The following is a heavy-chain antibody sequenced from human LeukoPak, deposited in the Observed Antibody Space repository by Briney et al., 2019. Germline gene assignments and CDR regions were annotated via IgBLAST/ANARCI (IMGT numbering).Heavy chain of an antibody. Sequence: GTLFLTCAVSGGSISSSIWWGWVRQPPGKGLEWIGEIYHSGSTNYNPSLKSRVTISVDKSKNQFSLKLSSVTAADTAVYYCARQTTTNYGDYHPYYFDYWGQGTLVTVSS. D-gene: IGHD4-17*01. CDR3: ARQTTTNYGDYHPYYFDY. CDR1: GGSISSSIW. CDR2: IYHSGST. J-gene: IGHJ4*02. V-gene: IGHV4-4*02.